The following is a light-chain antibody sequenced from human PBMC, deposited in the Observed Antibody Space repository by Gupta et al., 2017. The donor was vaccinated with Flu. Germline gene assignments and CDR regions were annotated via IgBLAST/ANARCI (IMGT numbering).Light chain of an antibody. V-gene: IGLV2-14*01. CDR1: SSDVGGYDY. Sequence: QSALTQPASVSGSPGQSIAISCTGTSSDVGGYDYVSGYQQHPGKAPELMIFEVSRRPSGISDRFSGSKSGNTASLTISGLLAEDEAYYYCSSDTKTNTVVIFGGGTKLTVL. CDR3: SSDTKTNTVVI. CDR2: EVS. J-gene: IGLJ2*01.